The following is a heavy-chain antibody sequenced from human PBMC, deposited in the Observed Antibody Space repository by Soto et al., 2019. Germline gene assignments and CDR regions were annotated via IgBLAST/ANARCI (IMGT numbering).Heavy chain of an antibody. CDR2: IKQDGSEK. CDR1: GFTFSSYW. CDR3: ARERYCSGGSCYSYYYYYGMDV. V-gene: IGHV3-7*01. Sequence: EVQLVESGGGLVQPGGSLRLSCAASGFTFSSYWMSWVRQAPGKGLEWVANIKQDGSEKYYVDSVKGRFTISRDNAKNSLYLQMNSLRAEDTAVYYCARERYCSGGSCYSYYYYYGMDVWGQGTTVTVSS. D-gene: IGHD2-15*01. J-gene: IGHJ6*02.